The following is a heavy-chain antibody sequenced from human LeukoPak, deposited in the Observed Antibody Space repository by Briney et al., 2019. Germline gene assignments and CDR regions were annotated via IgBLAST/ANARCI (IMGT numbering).Heavy chain of an antibody. CDR1: GGSFSGYY. CDR2: INHSGST. J-gene: IGHJ5*02. V-gene: IGHV4-34*01. Sequence: PSETLSLTCAVYGGSFSGYYWSWIRQPPGKGLEWIGEINHSGSTNYNPSLKSRATISVDTSKNQFSLKLSSVTAADTAVYYCARLRSLRNWFDPWGQGTLVTVSS. CDR3: ARLRSLRNWFDP.